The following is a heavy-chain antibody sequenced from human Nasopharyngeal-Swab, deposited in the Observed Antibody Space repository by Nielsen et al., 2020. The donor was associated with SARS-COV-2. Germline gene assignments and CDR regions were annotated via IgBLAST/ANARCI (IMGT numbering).Heavy chain of an antibody. Sequence: SVKLSCKASSGFFSSYAISWARPTPGKGLEWMGGTIPIFGTANYAQKSQGRVMITADESTSTAYMELSSLRSEDTAVYYCASGDDSLANSYYWGQGTLVTVSS. CDR3: ASGDDSLANSYY. CDR1: SGFFSSYA. CDR2: TIPIFGTA. J-gene: IGHJ4*02. V-gene: IGHV1-69*13. D-gene: IGHD3-22*01.